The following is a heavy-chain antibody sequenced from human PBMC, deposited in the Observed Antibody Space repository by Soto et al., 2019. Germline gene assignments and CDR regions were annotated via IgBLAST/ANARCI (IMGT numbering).Heavy chain of an antibody. CDR2: ISSSGST. D-gene: IGHD3-3*01. V-gene: IGHV4-4*07. J-gene: IGHJ6*02. Sequence: SETLSLSCPVSGYSISNYYWSWIRQPAGKGLEWIGRISSSGSTNYNPSLKSRVTMSIDTSEKQLSLNLRSVTAADTAVYYCARDSTILTRAMDVWGPGTTVTVSS. CDR1: GYSISNYY. CDR3: ARDSTILTRAMDV.